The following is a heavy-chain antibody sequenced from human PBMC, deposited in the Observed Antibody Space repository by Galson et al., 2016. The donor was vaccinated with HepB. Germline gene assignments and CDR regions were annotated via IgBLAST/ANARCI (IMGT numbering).Heavy chain of an antibody. CDR1: GDSVSSNTAA. J-gene: IGHJ3*02. Sequence: CAISGDSVSSNTAAWSWFRQSPSRGLEWLGRTYYRSKWYNDYAVSVKSRVTINPDTSKNQFSLQLSPVTPDDTAIYYCARVYCIGTNCYPPPSKGTFDIWGQGTVVTVSS. CDR3: ARVYCIGTNCYPPPSKGTFDI. D-gene: IGHD2-2*01. V-gene: IGHV6-1*01. CDR2: TYYRSKWYN.